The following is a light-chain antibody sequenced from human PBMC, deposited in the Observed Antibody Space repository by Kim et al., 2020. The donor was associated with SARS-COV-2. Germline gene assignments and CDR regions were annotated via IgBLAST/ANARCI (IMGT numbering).Light chain of an antibody. CDR2: AAS. V-gene: IGKV1-39*01. Sequence: ASVGDRVTITCRASQSISRSLNWYQQKPRKVPDFLIYAASSLQSGVPSRFSGSGSGTDFTLTISSLQPEDFASYYCQQSYTTPPTFGQGTKVDIK. J-gene: IGKJ1*01. CDR1: QSISRS. CDR3: QQSYTTPPT.